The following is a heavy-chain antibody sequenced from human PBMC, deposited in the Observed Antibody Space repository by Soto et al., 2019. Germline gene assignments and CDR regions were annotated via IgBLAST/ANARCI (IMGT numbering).Heavy chain of an antibody. J-gene: IGHJ3*02. V-gene: IGHV1-18*01. CDR1: GYTFTSYG. CDR3: ARENIVVVPAQENAFDI. D-gene: IGHD2-2*01. Sequence: ASVKVSCKASGYTFTSYGISWVQQAPGQGLEWMGWISAYNGNTNYAQKLQGRVTMTTDTSTSTAYMELRSLRSNDTAVYYCARENIVVVPAQENAFDIWGQGTMVTVSS. CDR2: ISAYNGNT.